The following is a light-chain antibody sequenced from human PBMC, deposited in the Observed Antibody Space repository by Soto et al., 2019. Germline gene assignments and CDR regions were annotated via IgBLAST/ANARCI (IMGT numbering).Light chain of an antibody. CDR3: QQYGRSQYT. J-gene: IGKJ3*01. V-gene: IGKV3-20*01. Sequence: EIVLMQSPGTLSLSPGEGATLSCRASQSVNNNYLAWYQQKPGQAPTILIFDTSRRATGVPDRFSGSGSGKDFNLRFSRVEPDDFAVYYCQQYGRSQYTFGPGTKVNIK. CDR1: QSVNNNY. CDR2: DTS.